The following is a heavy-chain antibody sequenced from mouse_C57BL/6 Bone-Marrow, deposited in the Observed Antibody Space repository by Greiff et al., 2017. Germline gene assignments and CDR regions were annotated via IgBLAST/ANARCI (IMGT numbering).Heavy chain of an antibody. J-gene: IGHJ2*01. CDR1: GYTFTSYT. CDR3: ARNDGYYVGDFDY. Sequence: VQLQQSGAELARPGASVKMSCKASGYTFTSYTMHWVKQRPGQGLEWIGYINPSSGYTKYNQKFKDKATLTADKSSSTAYMQLSSLTSEDAAVYYCARNDGYYVGDFDYWGKGTTLTVSS. V-gene: IGHV1-4*01. D-gene: IGHD2-3*01. CDR2: INPSSGYT.